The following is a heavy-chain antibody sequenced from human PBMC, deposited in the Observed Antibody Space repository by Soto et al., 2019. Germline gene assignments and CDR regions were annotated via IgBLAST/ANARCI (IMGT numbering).Heavy chain of an antibody. CDR2: INPSGGST. Sequence: ASVKVSCKASGYTFTSYYMHWVRQAPGQGLEWMGIINPSGGSTSYAQKFQGRVTMTRDTSTSTVYMELSSLRSEDTAVYYCARDVGGGPYAPYVKAVCGQGSTV. D-gene: IGHD3-16*01. J-gene: IGHJ6*02. CDR3: ARDVGGGPYAPYVKAV. CDR1: GYTFTSYY. V-gene: IGHV1-46*01.